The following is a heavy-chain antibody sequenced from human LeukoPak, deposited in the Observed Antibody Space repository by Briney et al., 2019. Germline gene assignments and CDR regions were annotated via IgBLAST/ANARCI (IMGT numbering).Heavy chain of an antibody. D-gene: IGHD1-26*01. J-gene: IGHJ4*02. CDR3: ATAGSYPGYYFDY. CDR2: ISYDGSNK. V-gene: IGHV3-30-3*01. Sequence: GGSLRLSCAASVFTFSSYAMHWVRQAPGKGLEWVAVISYDGSNKYYADSVKGRFTISRDNSKNTLYLQMNSLRAEDTAVYYCATAGSYPGYYFDYWGQGTLVTVSS. CDR1: VFTFSSYA.